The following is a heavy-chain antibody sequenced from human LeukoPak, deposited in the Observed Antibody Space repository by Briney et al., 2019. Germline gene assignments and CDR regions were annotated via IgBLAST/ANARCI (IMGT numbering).Heavy chain of an antibody. J-gene: IGHJ4*02. Sequence: PSETLSLTCTVSGGSISSYYWSWIRQPPGKGLEWIGYIYYSGSTNYNPSLKSRVSISIDTSKNHFSLKLISVTAADTAVYYCARDSTYYGSGSYYIPFDYWGQGTLVTVSS. CDR1: GGSISSYY. CDR2: IYYSGST. D-gene: IGHD3-10*01. V-gene: IGHV4-59*12. CDR3: ARDSTYYGSGSYYIPFDY.